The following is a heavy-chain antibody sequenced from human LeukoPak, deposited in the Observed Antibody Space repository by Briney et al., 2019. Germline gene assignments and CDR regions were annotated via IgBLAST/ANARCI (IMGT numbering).Heavy chain of an antibody. D-gene: IGHD5-24*01. V-gene: IGHV3-48*03. Sequence: GGTLRLSCAASGFTFSSYEMNWVRQAPGKWLEWVSYISSSGSPIYYADSVKGRFTNSRDNAKNSLYLQMNSLRAEDTAVYFCAREGGDGSNYFDYWGHGTLVTVSS. J-gene: IGHJ4*01. CDR3: AREGGDGSNYFDY. CDR2: ISSSGSPI. CDR1: GFTFSSYE.